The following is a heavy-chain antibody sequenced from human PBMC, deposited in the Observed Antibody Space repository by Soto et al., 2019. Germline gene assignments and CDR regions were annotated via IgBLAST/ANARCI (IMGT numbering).Heavy chain of an antibody. Sequence: SETLSLTCAVYGGSFSGYYWSWIRQPPGKGLEWIGEINHSGSTNYNPSLKSRVTISVDTSKNQFSLKLSSVTAADTAVYYCASSVAVAGTVVDYWGQGTPVTVSS. CDR1: GGSFSGYY. V-gene: IGHV4-34*01. J-gene: IGHJ4*02. D-gene: IGHD6-19*01. CDR3: ASSVAVAGTVVDY. CDR2: INHSGST.